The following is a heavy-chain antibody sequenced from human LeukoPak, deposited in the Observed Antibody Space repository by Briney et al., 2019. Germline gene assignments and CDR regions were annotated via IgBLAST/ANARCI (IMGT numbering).Heavy chain of an antibody. J-gene: IGHJ3*02. D-gene: IGHD3-10*01. Sequence: GGSLRLSCAASGFTFSSYSLNWVRQAPGKGLEWVSSITTSSSYIYYADSVKGRFTISRDNAKNSLYLQMNSLRAKDTAVYYCAREGRYYGSGSHRDGFDIWGQGTMVTVSS. CDR2: ITTSSSYI. CDR3: AREGRYYGSGSHRDGFDI. V-gene: IGHV3-21*01. CDR1: GFTFSSYS.